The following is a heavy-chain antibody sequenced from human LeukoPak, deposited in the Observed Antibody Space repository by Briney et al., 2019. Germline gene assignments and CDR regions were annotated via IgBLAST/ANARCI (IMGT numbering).Heavy chain of an antibody. Sequence: GGSLRLSCAASGFTVSNNYMNWVRQPPGKGLELLSIMYSSGSTYYADSVKCRFTISRDNSKNTLHLQMNNLRAEDTALYYCAKCPVTFGGVIVITSGYFDYWGQGTLVTVSS. CDR1: GFTVSNNY. CDR3: AKCPVTFGGVIVITSGYFDY. D-gene: IGHD3-16*02. V-gene: IGHV3-66*03. J-gene: IGHJ4*02. CDR2: MYSSGST.